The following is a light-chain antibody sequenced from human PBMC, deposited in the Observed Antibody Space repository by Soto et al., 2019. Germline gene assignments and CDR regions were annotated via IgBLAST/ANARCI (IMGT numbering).Light chain of an antibody. Sequence: EIVLTQSPCTLSLSPGERATLSCSASQRVSSRYLAWYQQKPGQAPRLFISGASTRATGIPDRFSGSGSETDFTLTISRLEPADFAVYYCQQYGNSRWTLGPGTQVEIK. CDR2: GAS. V-gene: IGKV3-20*01. CDR1: QRVSSRY. J-gene: IGKJ1*01. CDR3: QQYGNSRWT.